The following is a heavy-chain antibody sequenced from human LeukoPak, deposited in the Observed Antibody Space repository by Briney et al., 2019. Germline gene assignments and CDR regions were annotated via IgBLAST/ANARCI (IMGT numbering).Heavy chain of an antibody. CDR2: INPNSGGT. J-gene: IGHJ3*02. Sequence: GASVKVSCKASGYTFTNYDINWVRQATGQGLEWMGWINPNSGGTNYAQKFQGRVTMTRDTSISTAYMELSRLRSDDTAVYYCARDRRGIFGVVIAYAFDIWGQGTMVTVSS. CDR3: ARDRRGIFGVVIAYAFDI. V-gene: IGHV1-2*02. CDR1: GYTFTNYD. D-gene: IGHD3-3*01.